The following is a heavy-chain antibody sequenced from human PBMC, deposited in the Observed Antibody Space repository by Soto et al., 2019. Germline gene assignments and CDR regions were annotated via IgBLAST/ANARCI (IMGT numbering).Heavy chain of an antibody. CDR1: GFSFSGYS. V-gene: IGHV3-23*01. CDR3: VKDWSGDSCPCMDV. CDR2: IGGSGDST. J-gene: IGHJ6*02. D-gene: IGHD3-3*01. Sequence: GGSLRLSCAASGFSFSGYSMNWVRQAPGKGLEWVSSIGGSGDSTYYTDSVKGRFTISRDTSKSTLYLQMNTLRAEDTAIYYCVKDWSGDSCPCMDVWGQGTTVTVSS.